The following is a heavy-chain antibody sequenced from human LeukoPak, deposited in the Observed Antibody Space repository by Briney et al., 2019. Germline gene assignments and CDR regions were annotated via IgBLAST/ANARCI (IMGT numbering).Heavy chain of an antibody. D-gene: IGHD3-10*01. CDR3: ARDAFGARGIGGGLDI. J-gene: IGHJ3*02. Sequence: PGRSLRLPCVASGFTFNGYTMHWVRQAPGKGLEWVAIIWYDGSNKYYADSVKGRYTISRDNSKNTLFLQMNSLRAEDTAVYYCARDAFGARGIGGGLDIWGQGTMVIVSS. CDR2: IWYDGSNK. V-gene: IGHV3-33*01. CDR1: GFTFNGYT.